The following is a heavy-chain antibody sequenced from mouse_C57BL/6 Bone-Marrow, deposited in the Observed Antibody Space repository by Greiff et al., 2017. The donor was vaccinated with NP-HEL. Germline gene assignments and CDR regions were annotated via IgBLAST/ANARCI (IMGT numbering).Heavy chain of an antibody. CDR1: GFSLTSYG. D-gene: IGHD1-1*01. CDR3: AKNLAYYYGSSYYWYFDV. CDR2: IWRGGST. V-gene: IGHV2-5*01. J-gene: IGHJ1*03. Sequence: QVQLKQSGPGLVQPSQSLSITCTVSGFSLTSYGVHWVRQSPGKGLEWLGVIWRGGSTDYNAAFMSRLSITKDNSKSQVFFKMNSLQADDTAIYYCAKNLAYYYGSSYYWYFDVWGTGTTVTVSS.